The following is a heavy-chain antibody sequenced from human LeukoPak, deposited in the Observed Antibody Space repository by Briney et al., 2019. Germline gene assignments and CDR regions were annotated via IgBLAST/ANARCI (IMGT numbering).Heavy chain of an antibody. CDR2: IYYSGNT. Sequence: SETLSLTCTVSGVSISSSNSYWGWIRQPPGKGLEWIGSIYYSGNTYYNASLKSQVSISIDTSKNQFSLRLTSVTAADTAVYYCAREEMSTLIAFDMWGQGTMVTVSS. V-gene: IGHV4-39*02. J-gene: IGHJ3*02. D-gene: IGHD5-24*01. CDR3: AREEMSTLIAFDM. CDR1: GVSISSSNSY.